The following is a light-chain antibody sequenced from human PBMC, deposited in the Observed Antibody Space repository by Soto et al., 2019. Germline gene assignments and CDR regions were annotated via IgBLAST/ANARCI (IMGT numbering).Light chain of an antibody. Sequence: QSALTQPASVSGSPGQSITISCTGTSSDIGAYNFVSWYQQHPGKAPKLMLYDVNIRPSGVSNPFSGSKSGNTASLTISSVASEDEADYYCTSWTTSTTMIFGGGTKLTV. V-gene: IGLV2-14*03. CDR1: SSDIGAYNF. CDR2: DVN. J-gene: IGLJ2*01. CDR3: TSWTTSTTMI.